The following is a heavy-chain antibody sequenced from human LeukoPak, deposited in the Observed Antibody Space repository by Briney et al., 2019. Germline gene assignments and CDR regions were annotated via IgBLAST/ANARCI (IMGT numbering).Heavy chain of an antibody. CDR3: ARGGIAAAGTFDY. V-gene: IGHV1-69*13. D-gene: IGHD6-13*01. CDR2: IIPIFGTA. Sequence: GASVKVSCKASGGTFSIYAISWVRHAPGQGLEWMGGIIPIFGTANYEQKFQGRVTITADESTSTAYMELSSLRSEDTAVYYCARGGIAAAGTFDYWGQGTLVTVSS. J-gene: IGHJ4*02. CDR1: GGTFSIYA.